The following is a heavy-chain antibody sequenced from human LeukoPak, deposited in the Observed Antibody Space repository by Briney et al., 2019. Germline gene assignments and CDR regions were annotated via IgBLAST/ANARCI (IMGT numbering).Heavy chain of an antibody. J-gene: IGHJ4*02. D-gene: IGHD5-12*01. CDR1: GFTISSNY. CDR2: IYSDGST. V-gene: IGHV3-66*01. Sequence: GGSLLLSCAASGFTISSNYMSWGRQAPGKGLEWVSVIYSDGSTFYADSVKGRFTISRDNSKNTLYLQMNTLRAEDTAVYYCGGDSGWISDYWGQGTLVTVSS. CDR3: GGDSGWISDY.